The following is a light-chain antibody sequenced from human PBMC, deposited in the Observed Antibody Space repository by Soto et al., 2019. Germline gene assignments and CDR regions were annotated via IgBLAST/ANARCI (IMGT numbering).Light chain of an antibody. J-gene: IGKJ4*01. CDR3: QRYGGSPPVT. CDR2: SAS. Sequence: EGVLTHSPGTLSLSPGERAALSCRASQTFSSSDLAWYQHKPGQPPKLIVYSASRRATGIPDRFSGSGSGTDFTLTISRLEPEDFALYYCQRYGGSPPVTFGGGTRV. CDR1: QTFSSSD. V-gene: IGKV3-20*01.